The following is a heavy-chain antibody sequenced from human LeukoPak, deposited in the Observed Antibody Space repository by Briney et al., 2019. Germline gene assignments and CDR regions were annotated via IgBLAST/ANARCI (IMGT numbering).Heavy chain of an antibody. D-gene: IGHD2-21*02. V-gene: IGHV3-13*01. CDR3: ARGTAQSWYFDL. Sequence: GGSLRLSCAASGFTFSSYDMHWVRQATGKGLEWVSAIGTAGDTYYPGSVKGRLTISRENAKNSLYLQMNSLRAGDTAVYYCARGTAQSWYFDLWGRGTLVTVSS. J-gene: IGHJ2*01. CDR2: IGTAGDT. CDR1: GFTFSSYD.